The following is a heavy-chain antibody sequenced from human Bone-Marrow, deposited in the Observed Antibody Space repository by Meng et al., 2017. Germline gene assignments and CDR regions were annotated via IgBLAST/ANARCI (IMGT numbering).Heavy chain of an antibody. CDR3: ARTNYYGSGSYLDY. D-gene: IGHD3-10*01. V-gene: IGHV3-21*05. J-gene: IGHJ4*02. CDR2: INPSSEVI. CDR1: GFTFSTYE. Sequence: GESLKISCVASGFTFSTYEMDWVRQAPGKGLEWVSYINPSSEVIAYADSVKGRFTISRDNSKNTLYLQMNSLRAEDTAVYYCARTNYYGSGSYLDYWGQGTLVTVSS.